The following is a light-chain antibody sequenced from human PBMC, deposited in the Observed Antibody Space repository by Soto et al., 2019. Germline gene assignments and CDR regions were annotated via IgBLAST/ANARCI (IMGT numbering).Light chain of an antibody. CDR1: SSNIGAGYD. V-gene: IGLV1-40*01. J-gene: IGLJ2*01. Sequence: QPVLTQPPSVSGAPGQRVTISCTGSSSNIGAGYDVHWYQQLPGTAPKLLIYGNSNRPSGVPDRFSGSKSGTSASLAITGLQAEDEVDYSCQSYDSSLSGRVVFGGGTKLTVL. CDR3: QSYDSSLSGRVV. CDR2: GNS.